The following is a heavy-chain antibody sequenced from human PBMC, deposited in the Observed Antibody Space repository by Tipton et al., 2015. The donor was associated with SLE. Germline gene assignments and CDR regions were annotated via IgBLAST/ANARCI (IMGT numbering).Heavy chain of an antibody. CDR2: MYSGGRI. Sequence: SLRLSCKASGFAFSSYAMTWVRQAPGKGLEWVSVMYSGGRIHYGDSVKGRFTISRDNSKSTLYLQMDSLRPEDTAVYYCTDHDAFDFWGQGTMVTVSS. V-gene: IGHV3-23*03. CDR1: GFAFSSYA. CDR3: TDHDAFDF. J-gene: IGHJ3*01.